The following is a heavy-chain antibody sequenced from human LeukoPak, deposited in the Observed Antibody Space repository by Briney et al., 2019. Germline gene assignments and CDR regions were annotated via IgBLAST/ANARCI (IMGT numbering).Heavy chain of an antibody. D-gene: IGHD6-13*01. CDR2: FDPEDGET. Sequence: ASVKVSCKVSGYTLTELSMHWVRQAPGKGLEWMGGFDPEDGETIYAQKFQGRVTMTEDTSTDTAYMELSSLRSEDTAVYYCATDQSIAAAGTSYYYYGMDVWGQGTTVTVSS. V-gene: IGHV1-24*01. J-gene: IGHJ6*02. CDR3: ATDQSIAAAGTSYYYYGMDV. CDR1: GYTLTELS.